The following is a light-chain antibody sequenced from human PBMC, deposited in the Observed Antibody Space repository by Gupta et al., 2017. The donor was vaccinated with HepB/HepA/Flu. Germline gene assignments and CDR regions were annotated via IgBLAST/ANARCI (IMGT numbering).Light chain of an antibody. CDR1: QSVGNY. CDR3: QQRNNRPIP. CDR2: DAS. V-gene: IGKV3-11*01. J-gene: IGKJ3*01. Sequence: EIVLTQSPATLSVSPGERATLSCRASQSVGNYLAWYQHKPGQAPRLLIYDASNRATGIPARFNGNGTGTEFTLTISTLETEDAAVYYRQQRNNRPIPFGHGTKVDIK.